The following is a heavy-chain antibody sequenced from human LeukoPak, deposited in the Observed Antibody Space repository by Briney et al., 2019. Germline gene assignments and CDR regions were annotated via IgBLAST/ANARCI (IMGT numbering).Heavy chain of an antibody. D-gene: IGHD3-22*01. V-gene: IGHV3-21*01. CDR3: ARITLIIVLRDACNDY. CDR2: ISSSSSYI. Sequence: GGSLRLSCAASGFTFSRFAMSWVRQAPGKGLEWVSSISSSSSYIYYADSVKCRFTISRDNTKNSLYMQINSLRAEDTAVYYCARITLIIVLRDACNDYWGQGTLVTVSS. J-gene: IGHJ4*02. CDR1: GFTFSRFA.